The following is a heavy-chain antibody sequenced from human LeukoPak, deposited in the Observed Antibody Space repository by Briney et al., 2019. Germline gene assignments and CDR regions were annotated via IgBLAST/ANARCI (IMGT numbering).Heavy chain of an antibody. J-gene: IGHJ3*02. Sequence: PGGSLRLSCAASGITFTNAWMSWVRQAPGKGLEWVSSISSNTYIYYGDSVEGRFTISRDNAKNSLYLQMSSLRAEDTAVYYCARGLGSYAYSDAFDIWGQGTMVTVSS. CDR1: GITFTNAW. D-gene: IGHD5-18*01. CDR2: ISSNTYI. CDR3: ARGLGSYAYSDAFDI. V-gene: IGHV3-69-1*01.